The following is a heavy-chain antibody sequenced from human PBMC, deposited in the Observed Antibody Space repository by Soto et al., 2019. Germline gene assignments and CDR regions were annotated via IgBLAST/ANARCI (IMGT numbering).Heavy chain of an antibody. J-gene: IGHJ4*02. V-gene: IGHV3-7*03. Sequence: GGSLRLSCAASGFTFSSYWMSWVRQAPGKGLEWVANIKQDGSEKYYVDSVKGRFTISRDNAKNSLYLQMNSLRAEDTAVYYCARLPHRISSSWYLDYLGQGTLVTVSS. CDR3: ARLPHRISSSWYLDY. CDR2: IKQDGSEK. CDR1: GFTFSSYW. D-gene: IGHD6-13*01.